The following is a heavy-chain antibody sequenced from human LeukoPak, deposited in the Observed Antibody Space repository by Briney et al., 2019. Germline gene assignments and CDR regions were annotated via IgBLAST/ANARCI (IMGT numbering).Heavy chain of an antibody. CDR1: GGSVGGSGSRYY. CDR2: IYYTGSV. J-gene: IGHJ5*02. V-gene: IGHV4-61*01. D-gene: IGHD6-19*01. CDR3: ARRNSGWNDSKGWFDP. Sequence: SETLSLTCSVSGGSVGGSGSRYYGSWIRQSPGKGLEWIAHIYYTGSVNYNPSLKSRVTMSIDTSRNQFSLKLSYVTAADSAVYYCARRNSGWNDSKGWFDPWGQGTLVIVSS.